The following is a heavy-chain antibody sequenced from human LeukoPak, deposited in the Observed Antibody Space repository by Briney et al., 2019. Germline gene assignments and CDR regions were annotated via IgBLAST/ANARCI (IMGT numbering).Heavy chain of an antibody. D-gene: IGHD3-22*01. J-gene: IGHJ5*02. CDR3: ARVTVTYYHDSSGYVRIDP. Sequence: SETLSLTCTVSGGSISSYYWSWIRQPPGKGLEWIGYIYYSGSTNYNPSLKSRVTISVDTSKNQFSLKLSSVTAADTAVYYCARVTVTYYHDSSGYVRIDPWGQGTLVTVSS. CDR2: IYYSGST. V-gene: IGHV4-59*01. CDR1: GGSISSYY.